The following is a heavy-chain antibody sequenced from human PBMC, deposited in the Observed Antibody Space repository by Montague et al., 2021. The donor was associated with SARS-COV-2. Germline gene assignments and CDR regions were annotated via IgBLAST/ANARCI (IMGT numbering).Heavy chain of an antibody. V-gene: IGHV4-61*10. D-gene: IGHD1-14*01. CDR2: IYLSGST. CDR1: GASVNSGDYF. Sequence: SETLSLTCTVSGASVNSGDYFWTWIRQPVGEALEWIVRIYLSGSTTYNPSLKSRVTMSLVTSENQFYLRLSSVTASDTAVYYCAKEGGKMALDQWGQGTLVTVSS. J-gene: IGHJ4*02. CDR3: AKEGGKMALDQ.